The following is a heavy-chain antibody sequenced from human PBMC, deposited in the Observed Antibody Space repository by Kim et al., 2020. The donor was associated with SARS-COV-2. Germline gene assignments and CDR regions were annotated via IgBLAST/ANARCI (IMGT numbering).Heavy chain of an antibody. Sequence: GGSLRRSCAASGFTFSSYGMHWVRQAPGKGLEWVAVIRYDGSNKYYADSVKGRFTISRDNSKNTLYLQMNSLRAEDTAVYYCARGQQLAEDAFDIWGQGTMVTVSS. CDR3: ARGQQLAEDAFDI. CDR2: IRYDGSNK. J-gene: IGHJ3*02. D-gene: IGHD6-13*01. V-gene: IGHV3-33*01. CDR1: GFTFSSYG.